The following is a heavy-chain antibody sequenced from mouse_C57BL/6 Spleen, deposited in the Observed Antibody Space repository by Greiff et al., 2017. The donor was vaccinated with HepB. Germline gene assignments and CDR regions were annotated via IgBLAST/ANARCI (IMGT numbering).Heavy chain of an antibody. Sequence: SGAELVRPGASVTLSCKASGYTFTDYEMHWVKQTPVHGLEWIGAIDPETGGTAYNQKFKGKAILTADKSSSTAYMELRSLTSEDSAVYYCTNFPITTVVAKGYFDYWGQGTTLTVSS. CDR3: TNFPITTVVAKGYFDY. CDR1: GYTFTDYE. CDR2: IDPETGGT. J-gene: IGHJ2*01. V-gene: IGHV1-15*01. D-gene: IGHD1-1*01.